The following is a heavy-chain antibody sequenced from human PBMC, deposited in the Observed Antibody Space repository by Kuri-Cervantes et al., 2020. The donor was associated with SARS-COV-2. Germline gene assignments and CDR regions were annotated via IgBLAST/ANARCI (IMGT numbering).Heavy chain of an antibody. J-gene: IGHJ4*02. Sequence: KISCKASGGTFSSYAISWVRQAPGQGLEWMGGIIPIFGTANYAQKFQGRVTITADESTSTAYMELSSLRSEDTAVYYCARGESPTTYYYDSNYYFDYWGQGTLVTVSS. CDR2: IIPIFGTA. V-gene: IGHV1-69*01. CDR3: ARGESPTTYYYDSNYYFDY. CDR1: GGTFSSYA. D-gene: IGHD3-22*01.